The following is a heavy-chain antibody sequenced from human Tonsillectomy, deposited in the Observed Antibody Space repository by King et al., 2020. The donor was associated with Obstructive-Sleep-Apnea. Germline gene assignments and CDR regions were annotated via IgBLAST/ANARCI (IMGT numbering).Heavy chain of an antibody. Sequence: VQLVESGGGLVQPGGSLRLSCAASGFTVSSYWMSWVRQAPGKGLEWVANINQDGSDINFVDSVKGRFTISGDNAKNSLYLQMNSLRAEDTAVYYCARESTEVTPGCWGQGTLVTVSS. CDR2: INQDGSDI. V-gene: IGHV3-7*01. CDR3: ARESTEVTPGC. D-gene: IGHD4-23*01. CDR1: GFTVSSYW. J-gene: IGHJ4*02.